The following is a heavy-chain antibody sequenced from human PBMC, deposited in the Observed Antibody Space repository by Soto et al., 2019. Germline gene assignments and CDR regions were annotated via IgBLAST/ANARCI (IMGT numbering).Heavy chain of an antibody. CDR2: IYFLGST. Sequence: SETLSFTCTVSGAPISSGAYYWSWIRQHPGKGLEWIGRIYFLGSTYYNPSLKSRVTISIGTSKRLFSLNLTSVTAADTAVYYCARESFVEPVVFDYWGQGSLVTVSS. CDR1: GAPISSGAYY. J-gene: IGHJ4*02. V-gene: IGHV4-31*03. D-gene: IGHD3-3*01. CDR3: ARESFVEPVVFDY.